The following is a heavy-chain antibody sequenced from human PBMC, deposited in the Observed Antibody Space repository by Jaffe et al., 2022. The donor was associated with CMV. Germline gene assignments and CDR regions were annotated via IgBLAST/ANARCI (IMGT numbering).Heavy chain of an antibody. CDR3: ARDDVKEPGDVVVVAAT. D-gene: IGHD2-15*01. V-gene: IGHV3-21*01. CDR2: ISSSSSYI. J-gene: IGHJ4*02. Sequence: EVQLVESGGGLVKPGGSLRLSCAASGFTFSSYSMNWVRQAPGKGLEWVSSISSSSSYIYYADSVKGRFTISRDNAKNSLYLQMNSLRAEDTAVYYCARDDVKEPGDVVVVAATWGQGTLVTVSS. CDR1: GFTFSSYS.